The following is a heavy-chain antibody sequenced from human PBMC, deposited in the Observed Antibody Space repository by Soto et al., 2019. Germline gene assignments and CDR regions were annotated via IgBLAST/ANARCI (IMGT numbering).Heavy chain of an antibody. V-gene: IGHV1-69*13. D-gene: IGHD3-3*01. CDR2: IIPIFGTA. Sequence: ASVKVSCKASGGTFSSYAISWVRQAPGQGLEWMGGIIPIFGTANYAQEFQGRVTITADESTSTAYMELSSLRSEDTAVYYCARDHGARYYDFWSGNGFDPWGQGTLVTVSS. J-gene: IGHJ5*02. CDR3: ARDHGARYYDFWSGNGFDP. CDR1: GGTFSSYA.